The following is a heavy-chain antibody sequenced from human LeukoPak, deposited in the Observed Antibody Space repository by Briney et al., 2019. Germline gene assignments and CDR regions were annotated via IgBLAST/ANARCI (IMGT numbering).Heavy chain of an antibody. D-gene: IGHD6-19*01. CDR2: VNHSGST. Sequence: SETLSLTCAVYGGSFSGYYWSWIRHPPGKGLEWIGEVNHSGSTNYNPSLKSRVTISVDTSKNQFSLKLSSVTAADTAVYYCARGRGSGWYRDAFDIWGQGTMVTVSS. CDR1: GGSFSGYY. CDR3: ARGRGSGWYRDAFDI. J-gene: IGHJ3*02. V-gene: IGHV4-34*01.